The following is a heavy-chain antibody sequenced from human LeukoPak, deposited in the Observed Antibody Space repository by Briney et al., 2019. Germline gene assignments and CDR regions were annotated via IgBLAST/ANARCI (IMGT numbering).Heavy chain of an antibody. V-gene: IGHV5-51*01. CDR2: IYPDDSNT. CDR3: ARHLFTELPGDF. Sequence: GESLKISCKGSGYSFTTYWIGWVRQMPGKGLEWMGIIYPDDSNTRYSPSFQGQVTISADKSISTAYLHWSSLKASDTAIYYCARHLFTELPGDFWGQGTLVTVSS. J-gene: IGHJ4*02. D-gene: IGHD3-10*02. CDR1: GYSFTTYW.